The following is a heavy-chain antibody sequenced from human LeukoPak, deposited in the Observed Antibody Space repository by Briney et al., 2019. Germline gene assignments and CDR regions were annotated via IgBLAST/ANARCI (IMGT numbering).Heavy chain of an antibody. V-gene: IGHV3-30*03. CDR1: GFTFSTYS. CDR2: ISYDGSNK. CDR3: AYHGDTSAFDY. J-gene: IGHJ4*02. Sequence: GGSLRLSCAASGFTFSTYSMNWVRQAPGKGLEWVAVISYDGSNKYYADSVKGRFTISRDNSKNTLYLQMNSLRAEDTAVYYCAYHGDTSAFDYWGQGTLVTVSS. D-gene: IGHD4-17*01.